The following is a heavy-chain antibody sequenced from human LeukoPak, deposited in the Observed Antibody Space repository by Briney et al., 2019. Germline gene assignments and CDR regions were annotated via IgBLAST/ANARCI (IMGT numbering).Heavy chain of an antibody. J-gene: IGHJ5*02. V-gene: IGHV3-53*05. CDR2: IYSGGSGGST. D-gene: IGHD6-19*01. CDR1: GFIVNNYY. Sequence: GGSLRLSCAASGFIVNNYYMSWVRQAPGKGLEWVSVIYSGGSGGSTFYADSVKGRFTISRDNSKNTLYLQMNSLRAEDTAVYYCARASRLVPFDPWGQGTLVTVSS. CDR3: ARASRLVPFDP.